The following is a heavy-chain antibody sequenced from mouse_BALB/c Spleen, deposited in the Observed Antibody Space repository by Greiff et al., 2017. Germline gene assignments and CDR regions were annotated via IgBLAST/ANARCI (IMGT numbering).Heavy chain of an antibody. Sequence: QVQLKQPGAELVRPGASVKLSCKASGYTFTSYWINWVKQRPGQGLEWIGNIYPSDSYTNYNQKFKDKATLTVDKSSSTAYMQLSSPTSEDSAVYYCTRAQLGLRAMDDWGQGTSVTVAS. D-gene: IGHD3-1*01. J-gene: IGHJ4*01. V-gene: IGHV1-69*02. CDR2: IYPSDSYT. CDR1: GYTFTSYW. CDR3: TRAQLGLRAMDD.